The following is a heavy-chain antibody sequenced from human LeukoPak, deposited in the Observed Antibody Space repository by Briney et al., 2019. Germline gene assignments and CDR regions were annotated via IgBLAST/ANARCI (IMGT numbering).Heavy chain of an antibody. CDR2: IIPILGIA. CDR3: ARPYSGYAQPYYYYYGMDV. CDR1: GYTFTSYG. J-gene: IGHJ6*02. D-gene: IGHD5-12*01. V-gene: IGHV1-69*04. Sequence: SVKVSCKASGYTFTSYGISWVRQAPGQGLEWMGRIIPILGIANYAQKFQGRVTITTDESTSTAYMELSSLRSEDTAVYYCARPYSGYAQPYYYYYGMDVWGQGTTVTVSS.